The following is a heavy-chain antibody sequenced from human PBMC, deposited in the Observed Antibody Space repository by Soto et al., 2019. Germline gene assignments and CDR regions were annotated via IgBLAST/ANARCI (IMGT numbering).Heavy chain of an antibody. CDR3: ARERRYGDYEKYFDY. Sequence: QVQLQESGPGLVKPSQTLSLTCTVSGGSISSGDYYLSWIRQPPGKGLEWIGYIYYSGSTYYNPSLKSRLTISVDTSKNHFSLKLSSVTAADTAVYYCARERRYGDYEKYFDYWGQGTLVTVSS. J-gene: IGHJ4*02. D-gene: IGHD4-17*01. CDR2: IYYSGST. V-gene: IGHV4-30-4*01. CDR1: GGSISSGDYY.